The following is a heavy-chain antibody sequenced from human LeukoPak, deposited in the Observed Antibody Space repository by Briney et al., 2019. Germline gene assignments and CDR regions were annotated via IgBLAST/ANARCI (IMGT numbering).Heavy chain of an antibody. Sequence: PGGSLRLSCAASGFTFDDYTMHWVRQAPGKGLEWVSLISWDGGSTYYADSVKGRFTISRDNSKNSLYLQMNSLRTEDTALYYCAKDIWDSSSWPNLGDWGQGTLVTVSS. CDR1: GFTFDDYT. J-gene: IGHJ4*02. D-gene: IGHD6-13*01. V-gene: IGHV3-43*01. CDR3: AKDIWDSSSWPNLGD. CDR2: ISWDGGST.